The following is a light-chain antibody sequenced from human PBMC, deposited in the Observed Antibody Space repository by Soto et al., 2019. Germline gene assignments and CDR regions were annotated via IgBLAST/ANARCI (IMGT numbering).Light chain of an antibody. V-gene: IGKV3-11*01. J-gene: IGKJ5*01. CDR2: DAF. CDR1: QSVSTS. Sequence: EIVLTQSPSTLSLSPGERATLSCRASQSVSTSLAWYQQKPGQAPRLLMYDAFNRATGIPARFSGSGSGTDFTLTITSLEPEDLAVYYCQQRSNWPITFGQGTRLEIK. CDR3: QQRSNWPIT.